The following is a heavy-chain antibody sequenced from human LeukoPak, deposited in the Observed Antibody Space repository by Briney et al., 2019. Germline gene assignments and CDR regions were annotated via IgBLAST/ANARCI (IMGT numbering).Heavy chain of an antibody. CDR3: ARDPRYSGSHDDDY. V-gene: IGHV1-69*04. D-gene: IGHD1-26*01. Sequence: GASVKVSCKASGGTFSSYAIIWVRQAPGQGLEWMGRIIPILGIANYAQKFQGRVTITADKSTSTAYMELSSLRSEDTAVYYCARDPRYSGSHDDDYWGQGTLVTVSS. J-gene: IGHJ4*02. CDR2: IIPILGIA. CDR1: GGTFSSYA.